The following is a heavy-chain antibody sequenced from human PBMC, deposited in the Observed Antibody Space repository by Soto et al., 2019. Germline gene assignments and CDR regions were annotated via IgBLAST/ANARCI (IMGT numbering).Heavy chain of an antibody. V-gene: IGHV1-8*02. J-gene: IGHJ4*02. D-gene: IGHD3-3*01. CDR1: GGTFSSYK. CDR2: MNPNSGKP. CDR3: ATAYYDFWSGYSLDY. Sequence: GASVKVSCKASGGTFSSYKINWVRQAPGQGLEWMGWMNPNSGKPSYAQKFQGRVTMTRNTSISTAYMELNSLRSEDTAVYYCATAYYDFWSGYSLDYWGQGTLVTVPQ.